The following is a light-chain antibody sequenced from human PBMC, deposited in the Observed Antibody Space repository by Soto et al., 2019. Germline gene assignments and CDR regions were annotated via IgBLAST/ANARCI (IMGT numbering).Light chain of an antibody. CDR2: AAS. Sequence: DIQMTQSPSSLSASVGDRVTIPCRASQSIGGFLNWFQQKPTKAPGLLIYAASTLQSGVPSRFSASGSGTDFTLTTSSLQPEDFATYYCQQDLRPPLTFCPGTKVDIK. CDR3: QQDLRPPLT. J-gene: IGKJ3*01. CDR1: QSIGGF. V-gene: IGKV1-39*01.